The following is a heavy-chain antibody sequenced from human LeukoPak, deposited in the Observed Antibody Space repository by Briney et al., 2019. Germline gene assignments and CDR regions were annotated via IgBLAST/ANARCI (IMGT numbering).Heavy chain of an antibody. V-gene: IGHV4-59*01. CDR1: GGSISSYY. Sequence: SETLSLTCTVSGGSISSYYWSWIRQPPGKGLEWIGYIYYSGSTNYNPSLKSRVTISVDTSKNQFSLKLSSVTAADTAVYYCAGRTRYYYYYGMDVWAKGPRSPSP. D-gene: IGHD1-14*01. CDR3: AGRTRYYYYYGMDV. CDR2: IYYSGST. J-gene: IGHJ6*02.